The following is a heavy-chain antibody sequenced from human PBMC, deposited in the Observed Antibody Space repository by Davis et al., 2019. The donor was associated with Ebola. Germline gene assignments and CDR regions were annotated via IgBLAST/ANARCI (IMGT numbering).Heavy chain of an antibody. Sequence: GESLKISCAASGFTFSSYWMHWVRQAPGKGLVWVSRINSDGSSTSYADSVKGRFTISSDNAKNTLYLQMNSLRAEDTAVYYCARRPTVTTGAHFDYWGQGTLVTVSS. V-gene: IGHV3-74*01. CDR3: ARRPTVTTGAHFDY. CDR2: INSDGSST. J-gene: IGHJ4*02. CDR1: GFTFSSYW. D-gene: IGHD4-17*01.